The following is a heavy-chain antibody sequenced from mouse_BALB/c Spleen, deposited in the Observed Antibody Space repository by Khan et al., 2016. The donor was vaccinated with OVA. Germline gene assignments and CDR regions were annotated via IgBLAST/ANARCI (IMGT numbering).Heavy chain of an antibody. D-gene: IGHD1-2*01. CDR3: ARVTTANAMDY. CDR1: GISITTGNYR. V-gene: IGHV3-5*02. CDR2: IYYSGTI. Sequence: EVQLQESGPGLVKPSQTVSLTCTVTGISITTGNYRWSWIRQFPGNKLEWIGYIYYSGTITYNQSLTSRTPITRDSSKNPFFLEMNSLTAEDTATYYCARVTTANAMDYWGQGTSVTVSS. J-gene: IGHJ4*01.